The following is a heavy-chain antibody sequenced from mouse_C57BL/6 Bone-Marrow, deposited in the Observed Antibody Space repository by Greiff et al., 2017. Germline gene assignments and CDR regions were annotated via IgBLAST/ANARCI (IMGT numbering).Heavy chain of an antibody. CDR1: GYTFTSYW. Sequence: VQLQQPGAELVKPGASVKLSCKASGYTFTSYWMHWVKQRPGQGLEWIGMIHPNSGSTNYNEKFKSKATLTVDKSSSTAYMQLSSLTSEDSAVYYCARCYYGSSSPWFAYWGQGTLVTVSA. D-gene: IGHD1-1*01. V-gene: IGHV1-64*01. CDR2: IHPNSGST. CDR3: ARCYYGSSSPWFAY. J-gene: IGHJ3*01.